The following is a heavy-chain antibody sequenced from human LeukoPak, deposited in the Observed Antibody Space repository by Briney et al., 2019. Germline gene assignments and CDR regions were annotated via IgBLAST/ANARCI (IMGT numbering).Heavy chain of an antibody. CDR3: ARVSSGYCSGGSCYSGAGGFDP. CDR2: IYTSGST. Sequence: SETLSLTCAVYGGSFSGYYWSWIRQPAGKGLEWIGRIYTSGSTNYNPSLKSRVTMSVDTSKNQFSLKLSSVTAADTAVYYCARVSSGYCSGGSCYSGAGGFDPWGQGTLVTVSS. D-gene: IGHD2-15*01. J-gene: IGHJ5*02. V-gene: IGHV4-59*10. CDR1: GGSFSGYY.